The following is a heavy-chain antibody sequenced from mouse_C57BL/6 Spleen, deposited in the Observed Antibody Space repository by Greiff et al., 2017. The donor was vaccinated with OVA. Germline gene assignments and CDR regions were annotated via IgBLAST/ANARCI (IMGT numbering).Heavy chain of an antibody. V-gene: IGHV3-8*01. J-gene: IGHJ1*03. D-gene: IGHD2-3*01. CDR3: ARYGENDGYYGWYFDV. CDR1: GYSITSDY. CDR2: ISYSGST. Sequence: EVHLVESGPGLAKPSQTLSLTCSVTGYSITSDYWNWIRKFPGNKLEYMGYISYSGSTYYNPSLKSRISITRDTSKNQYYLQLNSVTTEDTTTYYCARYGENDGYYGWYFDVWGTGTTVTVSS.